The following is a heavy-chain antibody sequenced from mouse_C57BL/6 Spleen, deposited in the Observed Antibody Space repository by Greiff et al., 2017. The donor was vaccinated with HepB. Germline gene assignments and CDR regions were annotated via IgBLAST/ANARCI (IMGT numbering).Heavy chain of an antibody. J-gene: IGHJ4*01. CDR2: IYPGDGDT. CDR3: ARFLLYYYYAMDY. Sequence: QVQLQQSGAELVKPGASVKISCKASGYAFSSYWMNWVKQRPGKGLEWIGQIYPGDGDTNYNGKFKGKATLTADKSSSTAYMQLSSLTSEDSAVYFCARFLLYYYYAMDYWGQGTSVTVSS. V-gene: IGHV1-80*01. CDR1: GYAFSSYW. D-gene: IGHD1-1*01.